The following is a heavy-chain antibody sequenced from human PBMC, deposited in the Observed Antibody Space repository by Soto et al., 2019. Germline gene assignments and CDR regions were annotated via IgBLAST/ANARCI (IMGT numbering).Heavy chain of an antibody. D-gene: IGHD2-2*01. CDR1: GFTFSSYA. J-gene: IGHJ6*03. Sequence: PGGSLRLSCAASGFTFSSYAMSWVRQAPGKGLEWVSAISGSGGSTYYADSVKGRFTISRDNSKNTLSLQMNSLRAEDTAVYYFARGRCGRTSGLYYYYMDVWGKGTTVTVCS. CDR3: ARGRCGRTSGLYYYYMDV. CDR2: ISGSGGST. V-gene: IGHV3-23*01.